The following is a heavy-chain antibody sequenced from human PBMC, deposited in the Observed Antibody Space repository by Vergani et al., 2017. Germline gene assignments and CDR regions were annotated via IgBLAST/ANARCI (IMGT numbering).Heavy chain of an antibody. V-gene: IGHV5-51*01. CDR3: ASRGAYYYDSSGPPNY. Sequence: EVQLVQSGAEVKKPGESLKISCKGSGYSFTSYWIGWVRQMPGKGLEWMGIIYPGDSDTRYSPSFQGQVTISADKSISTAYLQWSSLKASDTAMYYCASRGAYYYDSSGPPNYWGQGTLVTVSS. CDR1: GYSFTSYW. CDR2: IYPGDSDT. D-gene: IGHD3-22*01. J-gene: IGHJ4*02.